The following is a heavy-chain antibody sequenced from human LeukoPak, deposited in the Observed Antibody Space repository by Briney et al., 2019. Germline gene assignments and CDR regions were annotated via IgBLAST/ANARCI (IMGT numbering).Heavy chain of an antibody. CDR3: ARDLYCSSTSCYDY. CDR2: INAGNGNT. CDR1: GYTFTSYA. J-gene: IGHJ4*02. V-gene: IGHV1-3*01. D-gene: IGHD2-2*01. Sequence: RASVTVSCTASGYTFTSYAMHWVRQAPGQRLEWMGWINAGNGNTKYSQKFQGRVTITRDTSASTAYMELSSLRSEDTAVYYCARDLYCSSTSCYDYWGQGTLVTVSS.